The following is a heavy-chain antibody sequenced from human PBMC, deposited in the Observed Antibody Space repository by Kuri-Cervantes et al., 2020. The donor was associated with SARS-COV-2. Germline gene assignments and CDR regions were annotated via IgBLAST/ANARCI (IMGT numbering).Heavy chain of an antibody. CDR3: ARDRGEQWLVSHYSYYGMDV. Sequence: SVKVSCKASGGTFSSYAISWVRQAPGQGLEWMGGIIPIFGTANYAQKFQGRVTITADKSTSTAYMELSSLRSEDTAVYYCARDRGEQWLVSHYSYYGMDVWGQGTTVTVSS. CDR1: GGTFSSYA. D-gene: IGHD6-19*01. J-gene: IGHJ6*02. CDR2: IIPIFGTA. V-gene: IGHV1-69*06.